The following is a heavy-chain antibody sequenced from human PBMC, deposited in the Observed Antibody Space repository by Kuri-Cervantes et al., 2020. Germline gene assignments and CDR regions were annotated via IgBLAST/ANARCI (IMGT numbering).Heavy chain of an antibody. V-gene: IGHV3-23*01. D-gene: IGHD3-10*01. J-gene: IGHJ6*02. Sequence: LSLTCAASVFTFSSYAMSWVRQAPGKGLEWVSAISGSGGSIYYADSVKGRFTISRDNSKNTLYLQMNSLRAEDTAVYYCARARPGVRGNYGMDVWGQGTTVTVSS. CDR2: ISGSGGSI. CDR3: ARARPGVRGNYGMDV. CDR1: VFTFSSYA.